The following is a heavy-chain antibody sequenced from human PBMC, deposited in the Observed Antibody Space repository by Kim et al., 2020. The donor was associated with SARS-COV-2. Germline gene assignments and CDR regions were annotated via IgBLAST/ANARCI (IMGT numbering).Heavy chain of an antibody. D-gene: IGHD7-27*01. CDR1: DNILSDLP. CDR3: ATTFWGGLDV. J-gene: IGHJ6*02. CDR2: FDPEDGEP. V-gene: IGHV1-24*01. Sequence: ASVKVSCKVSDNILSDLPIYWVRQPPGKGPEWMGGFDPEDGEPILDQKFQGRVTMSKATSTDTAHMEMTRLTFEDTAVDYCATTFWGGLDVWGQGTTVTVSS.